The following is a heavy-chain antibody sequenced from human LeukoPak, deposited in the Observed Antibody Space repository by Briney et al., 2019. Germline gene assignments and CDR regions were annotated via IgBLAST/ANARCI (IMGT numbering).Heavy chain of an antibody. CDR1: GITSSNYG. D-gene: IGHD3-22*01. J-gene: IGHJ4*02. CDR2: ISDSGGRT. CDR3: AKRGVVIRVILVGFHKEAYYFDS. V-gene: IGHV3-23*01. Sequence: PGGSRGLACAGSGITSSNYGMSWVRQAPGKGLEWVAGISDSGGRTNYADSVKGRFTISRDNPKNTLYLQMNSLRAEDTAVYFCAKRGVVIRVILVGFHKEAYYFDSWGQGALVTVSS.